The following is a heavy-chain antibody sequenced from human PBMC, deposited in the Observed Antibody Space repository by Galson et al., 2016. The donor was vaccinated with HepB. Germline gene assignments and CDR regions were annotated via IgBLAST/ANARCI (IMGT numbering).Heavy chain of an antibody. CDR2: IYSDGST. V-gene: IGHV3-66*04. J-gene: IGHJ5*02. D-gene: IGHD1-14*01. Sequence: SLRLSCAASGFTVSSNYMSWVRQAPGKGLEWVSVIYSDGSTYYADSVKGRVTISRDNSKNTLYLQMNSLRAEDTAVFYCASHSDHALDNWFDPWGQGTLVTVSS. CDR3: ASHSDHALDNWFDP. CDR1: GFTVSSNY.